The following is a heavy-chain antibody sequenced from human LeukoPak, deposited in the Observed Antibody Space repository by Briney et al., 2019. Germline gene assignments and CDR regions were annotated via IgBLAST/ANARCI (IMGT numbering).Heavy chain of an antibody. V-gene: IGHV1-69*04. J-gene: IGHJ6*02. Sequence: SVKVSCKASGGTFSSYAISWVRPAPGQGLEWMGRIIPIFGIANYAQKFQGRVTITAGKSTSTAYMELSSLRSEDTAVYYCARDLKEGGFLEWLLSPSYYYGMDVWGQGTTVTVSS. D-gene: IGHD3-3*01. CDR2: IIPIFGIA. CDR1: GGTFSSYA. CDR3: ARDLKEGGFLEWLLSPSYYYGMDV.